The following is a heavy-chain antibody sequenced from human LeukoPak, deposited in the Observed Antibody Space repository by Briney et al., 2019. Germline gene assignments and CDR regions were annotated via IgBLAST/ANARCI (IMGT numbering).Heavy chain of an antibody. D-gene: IGHD3-3*01. V-gene: IGHV3-74*01. CDR1: GFAFSTYA. CDR3: AKDHYWSIDY. CDR2: IKGDGIST. J-gene: IGHJ4*02. Sequence: GGSLRLSCAASGFAFSTYAMSWVRHAPGQGLVWVSRIKGDGISTNYADSVKGRFTISRDIAKNTLYLQMNSLRAEDTGVYYCAKDHYWSIDYWGRGTLVTVSS.